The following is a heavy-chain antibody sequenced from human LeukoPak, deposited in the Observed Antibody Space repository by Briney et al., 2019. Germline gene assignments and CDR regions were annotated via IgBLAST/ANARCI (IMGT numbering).Heavy chain of an antibody. V-gene: IGHV3-11*01. CDR2: ISSSGSTI. J-gene: IGHJ6*02. D-gene: IGHD2-15*01. Sequence: GGSLRLSCAASGFTFSDYYMSWIRQAPGKGLEWVSYISSSGSTIYYADSVKGRFTISRHNAKNSLYLQMNSLRAEGTAVYYCARDARDCSGGSCYSRYYGMDVWGQGTTVTVSS. CDR1: GFTFSDYY. CDR3: ARDARDCSGGSCYSRYYGMDV.